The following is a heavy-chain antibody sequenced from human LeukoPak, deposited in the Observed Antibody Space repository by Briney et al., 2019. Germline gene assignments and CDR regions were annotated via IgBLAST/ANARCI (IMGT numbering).Heavy chain of an antibody. CDR1: GGSFSGYY. J-gene: IGHJ6*03. D-gene: IGHD6-13*01. CDR3: ARLMYSSSWYWQGYYYYMDV. CDR2: SNHSGST. V-gene: IGHV4-34*01. Sequence: SETLSLTCAVYGGSFSGYYWSWIRQPPGKGLEWIGESNHSGSTNYNPSLKSRVTISVDTSKNQFSLKLSSVTAADTAVYYCARLMYSSSWYWQGYYYYMDVWGKGTTVTISS.